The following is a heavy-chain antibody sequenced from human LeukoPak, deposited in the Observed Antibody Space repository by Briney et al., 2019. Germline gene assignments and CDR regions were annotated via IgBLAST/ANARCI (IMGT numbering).Heavy chain of an antibody. CDR3: TRDRSASGSQNY. J-gene: IGHJ4*02. D-gene: IGHD1-26*01. CDR1: GYTFTSYG. Sequence: ASVKVSCKTSGYTFTSYGIGWVRQAPGQGLEWMAWISPYNGNTNYAQKLQGRVTVTTDTSTTTAYMELRSLRSDDTAAYYCTRDRSASGSQNYWGQGTLVTVSS. CDR2: ISPYNGNT. V-gene: IGHV1-18*01.